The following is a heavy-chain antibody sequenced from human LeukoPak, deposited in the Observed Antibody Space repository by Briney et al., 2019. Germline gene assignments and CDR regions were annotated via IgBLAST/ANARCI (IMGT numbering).Heavy chain of an antibody. CDR3: AKSMTLQWRGFFDL. V-gene: IGHV3-23*01. J-gene: IGHJ2*01. Sequence: GGSLRLSCAASGFAFSSYTMSWVRQAPGKGLEWVSTISDSGANTYYADSVRGRFTISRDNSKNTLYLQKNSLRADDTAIYYCAKSMTLQWRGFFDLWGRGTHVTVSS. CDR1: GFAFSSYT. D-gene: IGHD6-19*01. CDR2: ISDSGANT.